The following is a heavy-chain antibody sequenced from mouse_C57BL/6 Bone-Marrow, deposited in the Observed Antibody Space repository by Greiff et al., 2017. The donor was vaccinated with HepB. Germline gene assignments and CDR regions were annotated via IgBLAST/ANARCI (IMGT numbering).Heavy chain of an antibody. Sequence: VKLQESGPGLVQPSQSLSITCTVSGFSLTSYGVHWVRQSPGKGLEWLGVIWSGGSTDYNAAFISRLSISKDNSKSQVFFKMNSLQADDTAIYYCARNSRQLRLRAMDYWGQGTSVTVSS. V-gene: IGHV2-2*01. CDR3: ARNSRQLRLRAMDY. D-gene: IGHD3-2*02. J-gene: IGHJ4*01. CDR1: GFSLTSYG. CDR2: IWSGGST.